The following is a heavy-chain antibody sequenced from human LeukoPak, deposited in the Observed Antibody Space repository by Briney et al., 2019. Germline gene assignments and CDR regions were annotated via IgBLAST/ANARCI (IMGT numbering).Heavy chain of an antibody. J-gene: IGHJ5*02. D-gene: IGHD6-19*01. CDR2: INPNSGGA. Sequence: ASVKVSCKASGYTFTGYYIHWVRQAPGQGLEWVGWINPNSGGAKYAQKFQDRVTMTRDTSISTAYMGLSKLRSDDTAVYYCAKGRVVAGSKSLTYHWLDPWGQGTLVTVSS. CDR3: AKGRVVAGSKSLTYHWLDP. V-gene: IGHV1-2*02. CDR1: GYTFTGYY.